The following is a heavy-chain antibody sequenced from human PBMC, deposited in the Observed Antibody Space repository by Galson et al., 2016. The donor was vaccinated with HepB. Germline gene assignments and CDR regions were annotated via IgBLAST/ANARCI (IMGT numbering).Heavy chain of an antibody. J-gene: IGHJ6*02. CDR1: GASIIGYY. CDR2: IFDSGRT. D-gene: IGHD6-19*01. Sequence: SETLSLTCNVSGASIIGYYLSWIRQPPGKGLEWIGCIFDSGRTNCNPSLKSRVTISVDTSKNQFSLPLSSASAPDTAVYYCARDDSGGWYGFHYGMDVWGQGTTVTVSS. CDR3: ARDDSGGWYGFHYGMDV. V-gene: IGHV4-59*13.